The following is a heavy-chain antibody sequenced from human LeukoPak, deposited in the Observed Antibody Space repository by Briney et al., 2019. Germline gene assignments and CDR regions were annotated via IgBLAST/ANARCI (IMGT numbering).Heavy chain of an antibody. CDR2: ISAYNGNT. Sequence: ASVKVSCKASGYTFTSYGISWVRQAPGQGLEWMGWISAYNGNTNYAQKLQGRVTMTTDTSTSTAYMELRSLRSDDTAVYYCARTYHYDSSGYYFPDFDYWGQGTLVTVSS. J-gene: IGHJ4*02. D-gene: IGHD3-22*01. CDR3: ARTYHYDSSGYYFPDFDY. CDR1: GYTFTSYG. V-gene: IGHV1-18*01.